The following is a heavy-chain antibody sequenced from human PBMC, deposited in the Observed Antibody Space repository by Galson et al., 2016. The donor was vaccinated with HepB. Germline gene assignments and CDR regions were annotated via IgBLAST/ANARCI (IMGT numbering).Heavy chain of an antibody. CDR2: IYHSGKT. Sequence: SETLSLTCAVSGYSISSGHYWGWIRQPPGKGLEWIGTIYHSGKTYYNPSLKSRVTISVDTSKNQFSLKLISVTAADTAVYYCARDLAYGSASYYFDYWGQGTLVTVSS. V-gene: IGHV4-38-2*02. CDR3: ARDLAYGSASYYFDY. D-gene: IGHD3-10*01. CDR1: GYSISSGHY. J-gene: IGHJ4*02.